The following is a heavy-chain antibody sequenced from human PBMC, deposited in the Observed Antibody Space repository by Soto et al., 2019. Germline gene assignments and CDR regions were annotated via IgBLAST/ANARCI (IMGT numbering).Heavy chain of an antibody. CDR2: IYSGGTT. J-gene: IGHJ3*02. Sequence: GGSLRLSCAASGFTVSSNYMSWVRQAPGKGLEWVSVIYSGGTTNYADSVKGRFTISRDNSKNMLYLQMNSLRAEDTAVYYCARDWYYDSRGYGSGGFDIWGQGTMVTVSS. CDR3: ARDWYYDSRGYGSGGFDI. V-gene: IGHV3-66*01. D-gene: IGHD3-22*01. CDR1: GFTVSSNY.